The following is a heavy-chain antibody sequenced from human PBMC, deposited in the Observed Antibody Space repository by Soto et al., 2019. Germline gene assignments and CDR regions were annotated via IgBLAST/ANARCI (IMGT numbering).Heavy chain of an antibody. Sequence: SGPTLVNPTQTLTLTCTFSGFSLSTSGMCVSWIRQPPGKALEWLALIDWDDDKYYSTSLKTRLTISKDTSKNQVFLTMTNMDPVDTATYYCARTICRIAARIFDYWGQGTLVTVSS. J-gene: IGHJ4*02. V-gene: IGHV2-70*01. CDR2: IDWDDDK. CDR1: GFSLSTSGMC. D-gene: IGHD6-6*01. CDR3: ARTICRIAARIFDY.